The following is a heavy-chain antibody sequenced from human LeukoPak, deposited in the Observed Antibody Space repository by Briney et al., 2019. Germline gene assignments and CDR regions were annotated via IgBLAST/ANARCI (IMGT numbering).Heavy chain of an antibody. CDR2: IYSVGST. Sequence: TGGSLRLSCAVSGVTVSSNYMSWVRQAPGKGLEWVSVIYSVGSTYYADSVKGRFTISRDNSKNTLYLQMNSLRAADTAMYYCARGCGGDCHDAFDIWGQGTMVTVSS. J-gene: IGHJ3*02. V-gene: IGHV3-53*01. D-gene: IGHD2-21*02. CDR3: ARGCGGDCHDAFDI. CDR1: GVTVSSNY.